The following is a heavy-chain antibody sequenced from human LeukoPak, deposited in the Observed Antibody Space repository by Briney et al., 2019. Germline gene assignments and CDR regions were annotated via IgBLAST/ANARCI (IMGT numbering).Heavy chain of an antibody. Sequence: SETLSLTCTVSGGSISSYYWSWIRQPPGKGLEWIGYIYYSGSTNYNPSLKSRVTISVDTSKNQFSLKLSSVTAADTAVYYCARGNGHRSRLEKFDYWGQGTLVTVSS. D-gene: IGHD2-8*01. CDR3: ARGNGHRSRLEKFDY. J-gene: IGHJ4*02. CDR2: IYYSGST. CDR1: GGSISSYY. V-gene: IGHV4-59*01.